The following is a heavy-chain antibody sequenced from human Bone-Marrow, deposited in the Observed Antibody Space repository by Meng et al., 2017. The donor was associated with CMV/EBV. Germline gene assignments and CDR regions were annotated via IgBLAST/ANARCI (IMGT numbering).Heavy chain of an antibody. CDR3: AGEKYYGMDV. J-gene: IGHJ6*02. D-gene: IGHD3-10*01. CDR1: GLTFSDYA. Sequence: GESLKISCAASGLTFSDYAMNWVRQPPGKGLEWLSYISGASGTIYYADSVKGRITTSRDNGKKSVYLQMNSLRVDDTAVYYCAGEKYYGMDVWGQGTTVTVSS. CDR2: ISGASGTI. V-gene: IGHV3-48*04.